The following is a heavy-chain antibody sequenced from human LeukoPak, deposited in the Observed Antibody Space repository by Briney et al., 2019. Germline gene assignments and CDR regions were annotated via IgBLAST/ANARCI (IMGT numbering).Heavy chain of an antibody. CDR3: ARRGPYDSNRFDY. CDR2: IYHSGST. D-gene: IGHD3-22*01. CDR1: GGSISSGGYS. J-gene: IGHJ4*02. V-gene: IGHV4-30-2*01. Sequence: SETLSLTCAVSGGSISSGGYSWSWIRQPPGKGLEWIGYIYHSGSTYYNPSLKSRVTISVDRSKSQFSLKLSSVTAADTAVYYCARRGPYDSNRFDYWGQGTLVTVSS.